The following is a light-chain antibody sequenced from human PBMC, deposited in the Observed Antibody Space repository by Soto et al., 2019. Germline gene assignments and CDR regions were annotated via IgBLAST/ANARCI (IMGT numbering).Light chain of an antibody. V-gene: IGLV3-21*02. J-gene: IGLJ2*01. CDR3: QVWDGLSDHVI. Sequence: VLTQPTSVSVAPGQTARITCGGNNIESKSVHWYQQRPGQAPVLVVHDDSDRPSGIPERISGSNSGNTATLTISRVEAGDEAEYYCQVWDGLSDHVIFGGGTKLTVL. CDR2: DDS. CDR1: NIESKS.